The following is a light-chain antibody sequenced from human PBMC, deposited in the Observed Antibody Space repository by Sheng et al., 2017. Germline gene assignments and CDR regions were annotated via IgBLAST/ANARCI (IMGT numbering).Light chain of an antibody. CDR3: QTWGTGIQV. V-gene: IGLV4-69*02. J-gene: IGLJ3*02. CDR2: VNSDGSH. Sequence: QLVLTQSPSASASLGASVKFTCTLSSGHRSYAIAWHQQQPEKGPRYLMKVNSDGSHSKGDGVPDRFSGSSSGAERYLTISSLQSEDEADYFCQTWGTGIQVFGGGTK. CDR1: SGHRSYA.